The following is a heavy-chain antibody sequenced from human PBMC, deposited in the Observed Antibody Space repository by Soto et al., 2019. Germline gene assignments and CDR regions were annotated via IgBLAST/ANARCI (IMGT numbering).Heavy chain of an antibody. CDR3: ARHPGYYDILTGYTTYYFDY. Sequence: SETLSLTCTVSGGSIGTYYWSWIRQPPGKGLEWIGYIYYRGNTNYNPSLKSRVTISLDTPKNQFSLKLSSVTAADTAVYYCARHPGYYDILTGYTTYYFDYWGQGILVTVSS. CDR2: IYYRGNT. CDR1: GGSIGTYY. J-gene: IGHJ4*02. D-gene: IGHD3-9*01. V-gene: IGHV4-59*08.